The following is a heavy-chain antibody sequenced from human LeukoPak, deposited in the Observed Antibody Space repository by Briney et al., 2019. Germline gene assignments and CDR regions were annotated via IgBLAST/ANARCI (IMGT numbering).Heavy chain of an antibody. D-gene: IGHD3-9*01. Sequence: KPSETVSLTCIVSDGSIRNGTFYWSWIRQSPGKGLEWIGNIYFRGDTYYNPSLKSRLTISVDTSKNQFSLTLRSVNAADTAVYYCARDTVKPAYDILTGSLTGASTWAKGVLVTVSS. J-gene: IGHJ5*02. CDR3: ARDTVKPAYDILTGSLTGAST. CDR2: IYFRGDT. CDR1: DGSIRNGTFY. V-gene: IGHV4-39*07.